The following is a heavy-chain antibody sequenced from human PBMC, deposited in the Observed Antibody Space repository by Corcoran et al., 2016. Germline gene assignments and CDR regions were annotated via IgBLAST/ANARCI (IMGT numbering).Heavy chain of an antibody. J-gene: IGHJ6*02. CDR2: INPNSGGT. CDR1: GYTFTGYY. V-gene: IGHV1-2*02. D-gene: IGHD3-10*01. Sequence: QVQLVQSGAEVKKPGASVKVSCKASGYTFTGYYMHWVRQAPGQGLEWMGWINPNSGGTNYAQKFRGRVTMTRDTSISTAYMELSRLRSDDTAVYYCARVMVRGVITAGMDVWGQGTTVTVSS. CDR3: ARVMVRGVITAGMDV.